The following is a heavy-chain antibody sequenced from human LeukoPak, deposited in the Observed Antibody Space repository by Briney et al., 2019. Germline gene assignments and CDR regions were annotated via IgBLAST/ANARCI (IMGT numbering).Heavy chain of an antibody. CDR2: IYYSGST. CDR3: ARHKRVTAPDY. D-gene: IGHD2-21*02. V-gene: IGHV4-61*08. J-gene: IGHJ4*02. CDR1: GGSISSGGYS. Sequence: SETLSLTCAVSGGSISSGGYSWSWIRQPPGKGLEWIGYIYYSGSTNYNPSLKSRVTISVDTSKNQFSLKLSSVTAADTAVYYCARHKRVTAPDYWGQGTLVTVSS.